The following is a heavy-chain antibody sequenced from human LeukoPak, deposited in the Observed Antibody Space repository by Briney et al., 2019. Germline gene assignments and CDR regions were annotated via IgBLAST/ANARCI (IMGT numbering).Heavy chain of an antibody. CDR1: GGSISSGSYY. D-gene: IGHD3-22*01. CDR3: ATYSGYYSTDAFDI. V-gene: IGHV4-61*02. J-gene: IGHJ3*02. CDR2: IYTSGST. Sequence: SQTLSLTCTVSGGSISSGSYYWSWIRQPAGKGLEWIGRIYTSGSTNYNPSLKSRVTISVDTSKNQFSLKLSSVTAADTAVYYCATYSGYYSTDAFDIWGQGTMVTVSS.